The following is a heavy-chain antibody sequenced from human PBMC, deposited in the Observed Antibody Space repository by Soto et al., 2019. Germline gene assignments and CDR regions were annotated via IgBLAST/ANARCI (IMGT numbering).Heavy chain of an antibody. V-gene: IGHV4-31*03. J-gene: IGHJ6*02. D-gene: IGHD1-1*01. CDR1: GASMTSGDQY. CDR3: ARELPQRQGRNMDV. Sequence: LSLSCPVTGASMTSGDQYWTWIRHRPGEGLEWFGYINHRGSLYYNPSLKSRVSMSVDTSKNQFSLNLSSVTAADTAVYYCARELPQRQGRNMDVWGQGTTVTVYS. CDR2: INHRGSL.